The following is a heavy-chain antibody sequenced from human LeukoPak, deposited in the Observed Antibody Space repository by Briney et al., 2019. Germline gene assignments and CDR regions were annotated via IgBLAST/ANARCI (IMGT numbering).Heavy chain of an antibody. CDR3: ARDSVAGTRAGGYYYYGMDV. J-gene: IGHJ6*02. CDR1: GGSISSGSYY. D-gene: IGHD6-19*01. CDR2: IYTSGST. V-gene: IGHV4-61*02. Sequence: SETLSLTCTVSGGSISSGSYYWSWIRQPAGKGLEWIGRIYTSGSTNYNPSLKSRVTISVDTSKNQFSLKLSSVTAADTGVYYCARDSVAGTRAGGYYYYGMDVWGQGTTVTVSS.